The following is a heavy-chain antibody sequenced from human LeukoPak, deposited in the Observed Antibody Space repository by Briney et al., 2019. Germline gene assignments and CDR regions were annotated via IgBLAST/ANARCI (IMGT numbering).Heavy chain of an antibody. Sequence: PGGSLRLSCAASGFTFSSYGMHWVRQAPGKGLEWVAVISYDGSNKYYADSVKGRFTISRDNSKNTLYLQMNSLRADDTAVYYCARDTILDYWGQGTLVTVSS. J-gene: IGHJ4*02. CDR3: ARDTILDY. CDR2: ISYDGSNK. D-gene: IGHD2-21*01. CDR1: GFTFSSYG. V-gene: IGHV3-30*03.